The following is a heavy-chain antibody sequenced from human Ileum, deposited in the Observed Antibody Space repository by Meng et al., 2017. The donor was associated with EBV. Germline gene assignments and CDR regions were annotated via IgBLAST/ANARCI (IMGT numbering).Heavy chain of an antibody. Sequence: QLEGVGRGRVKPCESLSPTGTVSGASISGYSVNWISQAPVKGLEWIASIYYSGRNRYNPSSKMRVTTFVETSKNHFSLNLSSVPGADKAVDYCAAGGWSLDYWGQGTLVTVSS. CDR3: AAGGWSLDY. CDR2: IYYSGRN. J-gene: IGHJ4*02. CDR1: GASISGYS. D-gene: IGHD2-15*01. V-gene: IGHV4-59*08.